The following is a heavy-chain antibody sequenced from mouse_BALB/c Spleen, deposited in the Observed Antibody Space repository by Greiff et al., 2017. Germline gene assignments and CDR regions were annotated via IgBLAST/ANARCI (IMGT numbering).Heavy chain of an antibody. V-gene: IGHV6-6*02. CDR3: TKCYGYWFAY. D-gene: IGHD1-2*01. CDR1: GFTFSNYW. Sequence: EVKLVESGGGLVQPGGSMKLSCVASGFTFSNYWMNWVRQSPEKGLEWVAEIRLKSNNYETHYAESVKGRFTISRDDSKSRVFLQMNNLRAEDTSIYYCTKCYGYWFAYWGQGTLVTVSA. J-gene: IGHJ3*01. CDR2: IRLKSNNYET.